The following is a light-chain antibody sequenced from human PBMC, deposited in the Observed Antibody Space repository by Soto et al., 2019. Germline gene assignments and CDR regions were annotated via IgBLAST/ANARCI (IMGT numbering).Light chain of an antibody. J-gene: IGLJ2*01. CDR3: NSYTNSSAVV. V-gene: IGLV2-14*01. Sequence: QSALAQPASVSGSPGQSITISCAGTRDDIGAYDYVSWYQQHPGNAPKLLVYEVTNRPSGVSDRFSGSKSGNTASLTISGLQAVDEADYYCNSYTNSSAVVFGGGT. CDR1: RDDIGAYDY. CDR2: EVT.